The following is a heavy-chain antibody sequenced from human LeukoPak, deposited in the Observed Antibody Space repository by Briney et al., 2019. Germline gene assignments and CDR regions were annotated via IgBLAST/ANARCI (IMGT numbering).Heavy chain of an antibody. V-gene: IGHV5-51*01. J-gene: IGHJ5*02. CDR3: ARATPYYDILTGYYPGWFDP. Sequence: GESLKISCKGSGYSFTSYWIGWVRQMPGKGLEWMGIICPGDSDTRYSPSFQGQVTISADKSISTAYLQWSSLKASDTAMYYCARATPYYDILTGYYPGWFDPWGQGTLVTVSS. CDR1: GYSFTSYW. CDR2: ICPGDSDT. D-gene: IGHD3-9*01.